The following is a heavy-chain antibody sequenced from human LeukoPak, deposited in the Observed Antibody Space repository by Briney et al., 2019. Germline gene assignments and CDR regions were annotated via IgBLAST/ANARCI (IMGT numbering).Heavy chain of an antibody. D-gene: IGHD4-11*01. CDR3: ARGTGDYSNSYNWFDP. Sequence: ASVKVSCKASGYTFTSYDINWVRQAAGQGLEWMGWMNPNSGNTGYAQKFQGRVTMTRNTSISTAYMELSSLRSEDTAVYYCARGTGDYSNSYNWFDPWGQGTLVTVSS. V-gene: IGHV1-8*01. CDR2: MNPNSGNT. CDR1: GYTFTSYD. J-gene: IGHJ5*02.